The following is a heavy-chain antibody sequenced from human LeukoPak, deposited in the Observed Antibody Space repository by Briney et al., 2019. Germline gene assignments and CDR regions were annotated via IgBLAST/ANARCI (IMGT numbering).Heavy chain of an antibody. V-gene: IGHV4-59*01. CDR3: AQEELSSYYVFWSGPHGAFDI. CDR2: IYYSGST. Sequence: SETLSLTCTVSGDSISSYYWSWIRQPPGKGLEWIGYIYYSGSTNYNPSLKSRVTISVDTSKNQFSLELGSVTAAETAVYYRAQEELSSYYVFWSGPHGAFDIWGQGTMVTVSS. CDR1: GDSISSYY. D-gene: IGHD3-3*01. J-gene: IGHJ3*02.